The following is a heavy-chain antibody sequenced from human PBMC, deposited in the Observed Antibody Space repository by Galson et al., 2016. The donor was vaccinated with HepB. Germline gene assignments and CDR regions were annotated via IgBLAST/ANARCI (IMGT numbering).Heavy chain of an antibody. CDR1: AFTFSSHA. D-gene: IGHD3-10*01. CDR2: ISYDGSKK. J-gene: IGHJ6*02. V-gene: IGHV3-30*09. Sequence: SLRLSCAASAFTFSSHAMHWVRQAPGKGLEWVAYISYDGSKKDYTDSVKGRFAISRDNAKNTLYLQMNSLRAEDVGVYYCARGSYYYIKHGVDVWGQGTTVTVSS. CDR3: ARGSYYYIKHGVDV.